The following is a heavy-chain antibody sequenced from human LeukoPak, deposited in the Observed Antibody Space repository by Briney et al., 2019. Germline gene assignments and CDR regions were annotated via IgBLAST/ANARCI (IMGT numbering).Heavy chain of an antibody. V-gene: IGHV1-2*02. CDR3: ARDRGPYSSSSWFDP. Sequence: GASVKVSCKASGYTFTGYYMHWVRQAPGQGLEWMGWINPNSGGTNYAQKLQGRVTMTTDTSTSTAYMELRSLRSDDTAVYYCARDRGPYSSSSWFDPWGQGTLVTVSS. CDR1: GYTFTGYY. D-gene: IGHD6-13*01. J-gene: IGHJ5*02. CDR2: INPNSGGT.